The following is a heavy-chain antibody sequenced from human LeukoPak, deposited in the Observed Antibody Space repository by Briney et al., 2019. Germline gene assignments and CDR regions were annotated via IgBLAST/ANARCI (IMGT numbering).Heavy chain of an antibody. CDR1: GFTFSSYG. CDR2: IRYDGSNK. V-gene: IGHV3-30*02. J-gene: IGHJ1*01. CDR3: AKDTQQQLVLSEYFQH. D-gene: IGHD6-13*01. Sequence: GGSLRLSCAASGFTFSSYGMHWIRQAPGKGLEWVAFIRYDGSNKYYADSVKGRFTISRDNSKNTLYLQMNSLRAEDTAVYYCAKDTQQQLVLSEYFQHWGQGTLVTVSS.